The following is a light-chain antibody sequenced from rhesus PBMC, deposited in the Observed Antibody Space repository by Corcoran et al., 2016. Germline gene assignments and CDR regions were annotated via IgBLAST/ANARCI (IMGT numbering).Light chain of an antibody. CDR1: QSISSW. CDR2: KAA. V-gene: IGKV1-22*01. Sequence: DIQMTQSPSSLSASVGDTVTITCRASQSISSWLAWYQQKPGKAPKLLIYKAASLQSGVPSRFSGSGAWTDFTLTIRSLQSEDFATYYCQQYSSSPLTFGPGTKLDIK. CDR3: QQYSSSPLT. J-gene: IGKJ3*01.